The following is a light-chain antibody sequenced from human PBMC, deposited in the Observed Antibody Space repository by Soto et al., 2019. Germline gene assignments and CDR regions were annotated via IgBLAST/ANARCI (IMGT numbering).Light chain of an antibody. CDR3: LSYDSRNRV. V-gene: IGLV6-57*04. Sequence: NFMLTQPHSVSESPGKTITISFTRSRGSIASNDVQWFQQRPGSAPTTVIYEDKQRPSGVPDRFSGSIDSSSNSASLTISGLKTDDEADYYGLSYDSRNRVFGGGTKLTVL. CDR2: EDK. J-gene: IGLJ3*02. CDR1: RGSIASND.